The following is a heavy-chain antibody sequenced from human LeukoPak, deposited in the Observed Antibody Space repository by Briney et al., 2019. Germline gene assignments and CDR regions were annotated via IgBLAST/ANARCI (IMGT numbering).Heavy chain of an antibody. CDR3: ASSSITGTTGQYYYMDV. CDR2: IYYSGST. J-gene: IGHJ6*03. Sequence: SQTLSLTCTASGGSISSGGYYWSWIRQHPGKGLEWIGYIYYSGSTYYNPSLKSRVTISVDTSKNQFSLKLSSVTAADTAVYYCASSSITGTTGQYYYMDVWGKGTTVTVSS. CDR1: GGSISSGGYY. D-gene: IGHD1-7*01. V-gene: IGHV4-31*03.